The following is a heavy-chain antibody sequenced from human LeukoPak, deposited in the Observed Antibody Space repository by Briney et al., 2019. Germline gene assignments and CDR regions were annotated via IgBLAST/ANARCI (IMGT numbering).Heavy chain of an antibody. CDR2: ISYDGSNK. V-gene: IGHV3-30*18. D-gene: IGHD3-22*01. Sequence: PGGPLRLSCAASGFTFSSYGMHWVRQAPGKGLEWVAVISYDGSNKYYADSVKGRFTISRDNSKNTLYLQMNSLRAEDTAVYYCAKDRLYYYDSSGYYLPSYFDYWGQGTLVTVSS. J-gene: IGHJ4*02. CDR3: AKDRLYYYDSSGYYLPSYFDY. CDR1: GFTFSSYG.